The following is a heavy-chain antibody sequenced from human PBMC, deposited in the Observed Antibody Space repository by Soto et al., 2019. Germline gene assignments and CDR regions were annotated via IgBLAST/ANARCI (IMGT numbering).Heavy chain of an antibody. CDR3: VRQGYGPLHGLVDV. CDR1: GGSMSGYY. J-gene: IGHJ4*02. CDR2: VHDGWGA. D-gene: IGHD5-18*01. Sequence: KASETLSLTCTVSGGSMSGYYWSWIRLPPGKPMEWIGYVHDGWGAAYNPSLRSRVAISLDTSKSQFSLSLTSVSATDTAMYYCVRQGYGPLHGLVDVWGQGILVTVSS. V-gene: IGHV4-59*08.